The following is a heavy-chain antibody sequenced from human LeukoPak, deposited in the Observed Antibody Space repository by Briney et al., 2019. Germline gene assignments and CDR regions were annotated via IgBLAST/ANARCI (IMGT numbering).Heavy chain of an antibody. CDR2: IYYSGST. J-gene: IGHJ6*03. V-gene: IGHV4-39*07. Sequence: SETLSLTCTVSGGSFSSSSYYWGWIRQPPGKGLEWIGSIYYSGSTYYNPSLKSRVTISVDTSKNQFSLKLSSVTAADTAVYYCARVDYYYYYMDVWGKGTTVTVSS. CDR3: ARVDYYYYYMDV. CDR1: GGSFSSSSYY.